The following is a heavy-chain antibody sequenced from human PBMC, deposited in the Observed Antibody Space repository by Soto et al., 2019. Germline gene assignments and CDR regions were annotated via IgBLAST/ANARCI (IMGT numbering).Heavy chain of an antibody. J-gene: IGHJ4*02. Sequence: GSGPTLVNPTQTLTLTCTFSGFSLSTSGVGVGWIRQPPGKALEWLALIYWDDDKRYSPSLKSRLTITKDTSKNQVVLTMTNMDPVDTATYYCAHSGYYDFWSGYYTPPLLGYWGQGTLVTVSS. CDR3: AHSGYYDFWSGYYTPPLLGY. CDR1: GFSLSTSGVG. D-gene: IGHD3-3*01. CDR2: IYWDDDK. V-gene: IGHV2-5*02.